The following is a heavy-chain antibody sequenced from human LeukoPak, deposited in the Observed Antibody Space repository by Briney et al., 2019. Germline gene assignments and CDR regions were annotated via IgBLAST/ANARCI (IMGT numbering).Heavy chain of an antibody. CDR2: ISHDGSNK. CDR1: GFTFSSYP. CDR3: ASEGVFIAAAGIFDY. Sequence: GGSLRLSCAASGFTFSSYPMHWVRQAPGKGLEWVAVISHDGSNKYYADSVKGRFTISRDNSKNTLYLQMNSLRAEDTAVYYCASEGVFIAAAGIFDYWGQGTLVTVSS. D-gene: IGHD6-13*01. J-gene: IGHJ4*02. V-gene: IGHV3-30-3*01.